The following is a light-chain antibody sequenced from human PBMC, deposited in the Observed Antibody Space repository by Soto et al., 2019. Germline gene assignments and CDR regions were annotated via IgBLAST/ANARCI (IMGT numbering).Light chain of an antibody. J-gene: IGKJ2*01. CDR3: QLRNSWPPLYT. Sequence: EIVLTQSPGTLSLSPGERATLSCRASQTSRISLAWYQLKPGQAPRLLIYHTSERATGVPARFSGSGSGTDFTLTISRLEPEDFAVYYCQLRNSWPPLYTFGQGTKLEIK. CDR2: HTS. CDR1: QTSRIS. V-gene: IGKV3-11*01.